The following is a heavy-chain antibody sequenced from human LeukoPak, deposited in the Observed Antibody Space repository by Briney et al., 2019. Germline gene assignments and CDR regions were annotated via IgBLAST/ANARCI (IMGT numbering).Heavy chain of an antibody. D-gene: IGHD6-19*01. V-gene: IGHV4-61*08. J-gene: IGHJ3*02. CDR2: IYYSGST. Sequence: SETLSLTCTVSGGSISSGGYYWSWIRQPPGKGLEWIGYIYYSGSTNYNPSLKSRVTISVDTSKNQFSLKLSSVTAADTAVYYCAGGIAVAGTRAFDIWGQGTMVTVSS. CDR1: GGSISSGGYY. CDR3: AGGIAVAGTRAFDI.